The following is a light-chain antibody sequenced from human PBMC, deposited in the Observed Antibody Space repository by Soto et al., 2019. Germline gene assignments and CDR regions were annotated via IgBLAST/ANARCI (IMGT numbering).Light chain of an antibody. CDR3: CSYAGSSTPYV. V-gene: IGLV2-23*02. Sequence: QSVLTRPASVSGSPGQSITISCTGTSSEVGSYNLVSWYQQHPGKAPKLMIYEVSKRPSGVSNRFSGSKSGNTASLTISGLQAEDEADYYCCSYAGSSTPYVFGTGTKVTVL. CDR2: EVS. CDR1: SSEVGSYNL. J-gene: IGLJ1*01.